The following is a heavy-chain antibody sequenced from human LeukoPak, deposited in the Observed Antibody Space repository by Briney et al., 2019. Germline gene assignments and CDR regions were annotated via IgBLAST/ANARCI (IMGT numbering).Heavy chain of an antibody. J-gene: IGHJ5*02. CDR2: IYYSGST. CDR1: GGSISSYY. CDR3: ARHYQGITMVRGALVLYNWFDP. V-gene: IGHV4-39*01. D-gene: IGHD3-10*01. Sequence: SETLSLTCSVSGGSISSYYWGWIRQPPGKGLEWIGSIYYSGSTYYNPSLKSRVTISVDTSKNQFSLKLSSVTAADTAVYYCARHYQGITMVRGALVLYNWFDPWGQGTLVTVSS.